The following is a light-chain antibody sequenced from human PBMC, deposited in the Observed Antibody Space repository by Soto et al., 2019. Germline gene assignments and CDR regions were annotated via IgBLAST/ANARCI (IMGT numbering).Light chain of an antibody. CDR1: QDIRHA. J-gene: IGKJ2*01. V-gene: IGKV1-17*01. CDR3: LQNADYPFT. Sequence: DIQMTKSPSSLSASVGDRVTITCRASQDIRHALGWYQQNPGKVPKRLIYSASSLQNGVLSRLSGRGSAKVFTLTISSLQPDDVVTYFCLQNADYPFTFGQGTRLEI. CDR2: SAS.